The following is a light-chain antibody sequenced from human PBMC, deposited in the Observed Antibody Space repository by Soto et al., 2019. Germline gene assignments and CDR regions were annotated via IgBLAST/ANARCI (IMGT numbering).Light chain of an antibody. CDR2: DAS. CDR1: QSVGGN. V-gene: IGKV3-15*01. Sequence: EIVMTQSPATLSVSPGERATLSCRASQSVGGNLAWYQQRPGRAPRLLIYDASTRATDIPARFSGSGSRTEFTLTISSLQSEDFALYYCQQYNNWPLYTFGQGTKLEIK. J-gene: IGKJ2*01. CDR3: QQYNNWPLYT.